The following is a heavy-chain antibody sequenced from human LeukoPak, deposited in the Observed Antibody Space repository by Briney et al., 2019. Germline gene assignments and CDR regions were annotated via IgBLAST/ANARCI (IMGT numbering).Heavy chain of an antibody. D-gene: IGHD5-18*01. J-gene: IGHJ4*02. V-gene: IGHV3-33*01. CDR1: GFTFSSYG. Sequence: TGGSLRLSCAASGFTFSSYGMHWVRQAPGKGLEWVAVIWYDGSNKYYADSVKGRFTISRDNTKNSLYLQMNSLRAEDTAVYYCARDLVGRYSYGYDYWGQGTLVTVSS. CDR3: ARDLVGRYSYGYDY. CDR2: IWYDGSNK.